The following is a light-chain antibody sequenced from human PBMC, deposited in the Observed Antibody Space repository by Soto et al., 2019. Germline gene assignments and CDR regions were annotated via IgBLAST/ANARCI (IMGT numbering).Light chain of an antibody. Sequence: DIPMTQSPSPLSASVGDRVTITCRASQSISSWLAWDQQKPGKAPKLLIYDASSLESGVPSRFRGSGSGTEFTPTISSLQPDDFANYYCQQYNSYWTFGQGTKVEI. CDR1: QSISSW. J-gene: IGKJ1*01. V-gene: IGKV1-5*01. CDR3: QQYNSYWT. CDR2: DAS.